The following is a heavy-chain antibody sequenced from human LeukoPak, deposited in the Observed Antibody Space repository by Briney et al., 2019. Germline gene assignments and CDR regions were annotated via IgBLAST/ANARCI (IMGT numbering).Heavy chain of an antibody. V-gene: IGHV4-59*08. D-gene: IGHD2-15*01. CDR1: GGSISSYY. CDR2: IYYSGST. Sequence: PSETLSLTCTVSGGSISSYYWSWIRQPPGKGLEWIGYIYYSGSTNYNPSLKSRVTISVDTSKNQFSLKLSSVTAADTAVYYCARHNPYCSGGSCYDGGDYWGPGTLVTVSS. J-gene: IGHJ4*02. CDR3: ARHNPYCSGGSCYDGGDY.